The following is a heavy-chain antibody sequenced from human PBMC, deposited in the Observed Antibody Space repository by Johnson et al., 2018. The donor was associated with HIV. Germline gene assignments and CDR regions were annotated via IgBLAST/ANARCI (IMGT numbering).Heavy chain of an antibody. CDR2: ISYDGSNK. Sequence: VQLVESGGGLVQTGGSLRLSCAASGFTVSTNSLIWVRQAPGKGLEWVAVISYDGSNKYYADSVKGRFTISRDNSKNTLYLQMNSLRAEDTAVYYCARGWGRSSGTFDAFDIWGQGTMVTVSS. D-gene: IGHD6-19*01. V-gene: IGHV3-30-3*01. CDR3: ARGWGRSSGTFDAFDI. CDR1: GFTVSTNS. J-gene: IGHJ3*02.